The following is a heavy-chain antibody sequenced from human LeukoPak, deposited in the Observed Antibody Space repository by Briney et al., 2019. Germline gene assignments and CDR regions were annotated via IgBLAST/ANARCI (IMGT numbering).Heavy chain of an antibody. J-gene: IGHJ5*02. V-gene: IGHV4-61*01. CDR3: ASRLGYCSSTSCYAGTFDP. Sequence: SETLSLTCTVSGGSVSSGSYYWSWIRQSPGKGLEWIGYIYDTGITDYNPSLRSRVTISVDMSKNQFSLKLSSVTAADTAVYYCASRLGYCSSTSCYAGTFDPWGQGTLVTVSS. CDR2: IYDTGIT. D-gene: IGHD2-2*01. CDR1: GGSVSSGSYY.